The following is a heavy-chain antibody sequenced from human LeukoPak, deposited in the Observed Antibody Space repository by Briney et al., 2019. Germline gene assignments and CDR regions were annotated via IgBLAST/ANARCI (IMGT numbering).Heavy chain of an antibody. CDR3: AKQPLVRGGWYFDY. CDR2: ISYDGSNK. D-gene: IGHD3-10*01. CDR1: GFTFSSYG. Sequence: GRSLRLSCAASGFTFSSYGMHWVRQAPGKGLEWVAVISYDGSNKYYADSVKGRFTISRDNSKNTLYLQMNSLRTKDTAVYYCAKQPLVRGGWYFDYWGQGTLVTVSS. J-gene: IGHJ4*02. V-gene: IGHV3-30*18.